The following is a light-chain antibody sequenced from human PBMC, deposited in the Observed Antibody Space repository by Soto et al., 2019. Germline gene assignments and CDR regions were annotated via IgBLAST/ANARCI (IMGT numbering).Light chain of an antibody. CDR2: GAS. Sequence: EIVMTQSPATLSVSPGERATLSCRASQSVSSNLAWYQQKPGQAPRLLIYGASTRATGIPARFSGSGSVTEFTLTISRLQSEDFAVYYCQHYNNWPPWTFGQGTKVEIK. CDR1: QSVSSN. J-gene: IGKJ1*01. V-gene: IGKV3-15*01. CDR3: QHYNNWPPWT.